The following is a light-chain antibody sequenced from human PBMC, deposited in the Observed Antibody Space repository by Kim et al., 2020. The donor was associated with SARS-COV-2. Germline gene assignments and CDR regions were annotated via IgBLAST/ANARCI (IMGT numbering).Light chain of an antibody. CDR2: AND. CDR1: SANVGSNS. CDR3: AAWDGSLRGWV. J-gene: IGLJ3*02. Sequence: GGGVTIFCSGSSANVGSNSVYWYQQLSGRAPKLLIYANDQRPSGVPDRFSASKSGASASLAISGLQSEDEATYHCAAWDGSLRGWVFGGGTQLTVL. V-gene: IGLV1-47*01.